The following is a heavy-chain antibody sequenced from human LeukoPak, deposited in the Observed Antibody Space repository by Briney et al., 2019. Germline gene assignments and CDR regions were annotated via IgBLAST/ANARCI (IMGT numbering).Heavy chain of an antibody. J-gene: IGHJ4*02. CDR2: ISYDGSNT. CDR3: AKDGSSYYYIYY. CDR1: GFTFSDYY. V-gene: IGHV3-30*02. Sequence: GGSLRLSCAASGFTFSDYYMSWIRQAPGKGLEWLAFISYDGSNTYYADSVKGRFTVSRDDSKSTLYLQMNSLRADDTAVYYCAKDGSSYYYIYYWGQGTLVTVSS. D-gene: IGHD3-22*01.